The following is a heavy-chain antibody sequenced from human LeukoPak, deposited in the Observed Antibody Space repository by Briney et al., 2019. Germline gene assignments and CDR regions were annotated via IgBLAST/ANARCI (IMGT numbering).Heavy chain of an antibody. CDR2: INHSGST. J-gene: IGHJ6*03. Sequence: SETLSLTCAVYGGSFSGYYWSWIRQPPGKGLEWIGEINHSGSTNYNPSLKSRVTISVDKSKNQFSLKLSSVTAADTAVYYCAREGPKRYYYYYYMDVWGKGTTVTVSS. CDR3: AREGPKRYYYYYYMDV. CDR1: GGSFSGYY. V-gene: IGHV4-34*01.